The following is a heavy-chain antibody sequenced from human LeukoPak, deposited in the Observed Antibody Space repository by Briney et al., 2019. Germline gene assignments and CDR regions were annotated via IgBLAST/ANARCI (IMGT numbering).Heavy chain of an antibody. CDR2: IYAADSDT. Sequence: GESLKISSQGPGYTFTNYWIGWVCQMPGKGLEWMGIIYAADSDTKYSPSFQGQVTISADKSISTAYLQWSSLKASDTAIYYCARGGTSHCYEFDSWGQGTLVTVSS. D-gene: IGHD1-14*01. CDR1: GYTFTNYW. CDR3: ARGGTSHCYEFDS. J-gene: IGHJ4*02. V-gene: IGHV5-51*01.